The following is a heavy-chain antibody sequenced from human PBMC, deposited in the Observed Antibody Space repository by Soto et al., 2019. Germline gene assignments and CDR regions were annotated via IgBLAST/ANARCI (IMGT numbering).Heavy chain of an antibody. CDR2: MNPNSGNT. CDR1: GYTFTSYD. CDR3: ARGRTYPGSDYDFWSGYWDFDY. V-gene: IGHV1-8*01. D-gene: IGHD3-3*01. J-gene: IGHJ4*01. Sequence: ASVKVSCKASGYTFTSYDINWVRQATGQGLEWMGWMNPNSGNTGYAQKFQGRVTMTRNTSISTAYMELSSLRSEDTAVYYCARGRTYPGSDYDFWSGYWDFDYWG.